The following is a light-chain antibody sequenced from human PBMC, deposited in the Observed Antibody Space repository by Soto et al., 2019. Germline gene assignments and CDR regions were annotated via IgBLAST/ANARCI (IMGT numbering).Light chain of an antibody. CDR1: SSNIGSNT. Sequence: QSVLTQPPSASGTPGQRVAISCSGSSSNIGSNTVNWYQQFPQTAPKLLIYSNNQRPSGVPDRFSGSKSGTSASLAISGLQSEDEADYYCAAWDDSLHGVYVLGTGTKVNVL. V-gene: IGLV1-44*01. CDR2: SNN. J-gene: IGLJ1*01. CDR3: AAWDDSLHGVYV.